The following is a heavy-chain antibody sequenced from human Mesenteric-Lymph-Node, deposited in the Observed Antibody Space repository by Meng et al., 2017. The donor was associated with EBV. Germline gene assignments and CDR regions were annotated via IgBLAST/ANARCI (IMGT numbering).Heavy chain of an antibody. D-gene: IGHD3-16*02. CDR1: SGSISNSNW. J-gene: IGHJ4*02. CDR3: ARITFGGAIGD. CDR2: IFHSGGT. Sequence: QEVGPGRGKPSGHLSFPCAGSSGSISNSNWWSWVRQPPGKGLQWIGEIFHSGGTNYNPSLKSRVNISVDKSKNQFSLKVNSLTAADTAVYYCARITFGGAIGDWGQGTLVTVSS. V-gene: IGHV4-4*02.